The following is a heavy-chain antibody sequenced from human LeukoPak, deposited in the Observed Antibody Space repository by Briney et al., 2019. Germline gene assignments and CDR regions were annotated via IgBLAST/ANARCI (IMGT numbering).Heavy chain of an antibody. V-gene: IGHV4-59*01. J-gene: IGHJ5*02. D-gene: IGHD6-19*01. CDR3: ASSIHSSGWYGWFDP. CDR1: GGSISSYY. Sequence: PSETLSLTCTVSGGSISSYYWSWLRQPPGKGLEWIGYIYYSGSTNYNPSLKSRVTISVDTSKNQFSLKLSSVTAADRAVYYCASSIHSSGWYGWFDPWGQGTLVTVSS. CDR2: IYYSGST.